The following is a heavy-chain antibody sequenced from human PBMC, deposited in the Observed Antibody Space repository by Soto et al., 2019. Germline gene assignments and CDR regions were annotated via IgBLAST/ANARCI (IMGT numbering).Heavy chain of an antibody. CDR1: GYTFTTYT. D-gene: IGHD3-16*01. J-gene: IGHJ6*02. V-gene: IGHV1-3*04. Sequence: QVQLVQSGAEVKKPGASVKIACKPSGYTFTTYTIHWVRQAPGQRLEWMGWINTDNGNTKYSQKFQGRATITRDTSASTAYMELSGLRSEDTAVYYCARAFQSYVGMEAWGQGTTVTASS. CDR2: INTDNGNT. CDR3: ARAFQSYVGMEA.